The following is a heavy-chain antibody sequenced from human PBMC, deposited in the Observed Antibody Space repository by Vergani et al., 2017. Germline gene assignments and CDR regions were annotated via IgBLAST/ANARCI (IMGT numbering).Heavy chain of an antibody. CDR3: ARVSRIDKAYYYGSSGYYYDY. D-gene: IGHD3-22*01. CDR2: ISSSSSTI. V-gene: IGHV3-48*01. J-gene: IGHJ4*02. Sequence: EVQLVESGGGLVQPGGSLRLSCAASGFTFSSYSMNWVRQAPGKGLEWVSYISSSSSTIYYADSVKGRFTISRDNAKNSLYLQMNSLRAEDTAVYYCARVSRIDKAYYYGSSGYYYDYWGQGTLVTVSS. CDR1: GFTFSSYS.